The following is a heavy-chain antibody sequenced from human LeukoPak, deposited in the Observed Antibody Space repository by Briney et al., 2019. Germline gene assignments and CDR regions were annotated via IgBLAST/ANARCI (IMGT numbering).Heavy chain of an antibody. CDR3: ARHVCSSWQNWFDP. Sequence: SETLSLTCAVYGGSFSGYYWSWIRQPPGKGLEWIGEINHSGSTNYNPSLKSRVTISVDTSKNQFSLKLSSVTAADTAVYYCARHVCSSWQNWFDPWGQGTLVTVSS. V-gene: IGHV4-34*01. D-gene: IGHD6-13*01. CDR2: INHSGST. CDR1: GGSFSGYY. J-gene: IGHJ5*02.